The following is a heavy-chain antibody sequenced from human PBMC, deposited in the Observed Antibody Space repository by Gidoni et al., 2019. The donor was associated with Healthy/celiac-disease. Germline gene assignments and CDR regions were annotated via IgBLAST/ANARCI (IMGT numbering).Heavy chain of an antibody. Sequence: QVQLLQSGAEVQKPGASVKVSCTASGYTFTSYYMHWVRQAPGQGLEWMGIINPSGGSTSYPQKFQGRGTMTRDTSTSTVYMELSSLRSEDTAVYYCATLWFGGNYYYGMDVWGQGPTVTVSS. J-gene: IGHJ6*02. V-gene: IGHV1-46*01. CDR1: GYTFTSYY. D-gene: IGHD3-10*01. CDR3: ATLWFGGNYYYGMDV. CDR2: INPSGGST.